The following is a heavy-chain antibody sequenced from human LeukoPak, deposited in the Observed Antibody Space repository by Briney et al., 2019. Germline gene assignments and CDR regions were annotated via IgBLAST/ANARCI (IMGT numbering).Heavy chain of an antibody. Sequence: ASVKVSCKASGGTFSSYAISWVRQAPGQGLEWMGGIIPIFGTANYAQKFQGRVTITTDESTSTAYMELSSLRSEDTAMYYCARGYYYDSSGYYHRFDYWGQGTLVTVSS. CDR3: ARGYYYDSSGYYHRFDY. V-gene: IGHV1-69*05. D-gene: IGHD3-22*01. CDR1: GGTFSSYA. CDR2: IIPIFGTA. J-gene: IGHJ4*02.